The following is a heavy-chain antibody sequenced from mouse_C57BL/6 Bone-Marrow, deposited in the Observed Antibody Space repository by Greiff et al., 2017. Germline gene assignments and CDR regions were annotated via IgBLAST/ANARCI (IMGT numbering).Heavy chain of an antibody. CDR3: TRSLIYYGTNY. CDR1: GFNIKDYY. CDR2: IDPEDGET. V-gene: IGHV14-2*01. D-gene: IGHD1-1*01. J-gene: IGHJ2*01. Sequence: VQLKQSGAELVKPGASVKLSCTASGFNIKDYYIHWVKQRTEQGLEWIGRIDPEDGETKYAPKFQDKATITADTSSTTAYLQLSSLTSEDTAVYYCTRSLIYYGTNYWGQGTTLTVSA.